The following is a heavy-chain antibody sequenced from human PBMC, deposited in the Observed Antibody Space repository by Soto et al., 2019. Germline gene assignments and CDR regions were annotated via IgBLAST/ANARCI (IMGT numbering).Heavy chain of an antibody. CDR1: GYTFTSYG. CDR3: ARERCTNDRCYTHHFDV. J-gene: IGHJ6*02. Sequence: QVQLVQSGGEVTKPGASVKVSCKSSGYTFTSYGVIWVRQAPGQGLEWLGWISVYTGNTKQAQKFQDRVTLTTEASTSTAYMELRSLRADDTAVYYCARERCTNDRCYTHHFDVWGQGTTVTVSS. CDR2: ISVYTGNT. D-gene: IGHD2-8*01. V-gene: IGHV1-18*04.